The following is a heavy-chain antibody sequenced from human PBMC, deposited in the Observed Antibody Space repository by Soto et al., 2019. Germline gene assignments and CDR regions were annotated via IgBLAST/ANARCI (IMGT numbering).Heavy chain of an antibody. J-gene: IGHJ3*02. D-gene: IGHD6-25*01. CDR1: GYTFTTYY. CDR2: IDTSGGRT. V-gene: IGHV1-46*01. CDR3: ARNKASGLDI. Sequence: QVQLVQSGAEVKEPGASVKVSCKASGYTFTTYYIHWVRQAPGQGLEWMGFIDTSGGRTTYSRKFQGRVTVTRDTSTSTVYVELSSLRSEDTAVYYCARNKASGLDIWGQGTMVTV.